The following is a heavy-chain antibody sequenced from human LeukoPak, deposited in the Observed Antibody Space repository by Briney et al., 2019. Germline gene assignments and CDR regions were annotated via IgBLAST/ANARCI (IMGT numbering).Heavy chain of an antibody. CDR3: AKRPKGRPDDYYFDY. V-gene: IGHV3-11*04. CDR2: ISSSGSTI. CDR1: GFTFSDYY. D-gene: IGHD1-1*01. J-gene: IGHJ4*02. Sequence: GGSLRLSCAASGFTFSDYYMSWIRQAPGKGLEWVSYISSSGSTIYYADSVKGRFTISRDNSKNTLYLQMNSLRAEDTAVYYCAKRPKGRPDDYYFDYWGQGTLVTVSS.